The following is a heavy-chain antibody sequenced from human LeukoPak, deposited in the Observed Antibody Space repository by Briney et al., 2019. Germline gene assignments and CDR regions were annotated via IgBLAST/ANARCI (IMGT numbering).Heavy chain of an antibody. D-gene: IGHD2-8*01. CDR2: IYYSGST. V-gene: IGHV4-59*01. CDR1: GGSISSYY. J-gene: IGHJ4*02. CDR3: ARGCTNGVCYVDY. Sequence: SETLSLTCTVSGGSISSYYWSWIRQPSGKGLEWIGYIYYSGSTNYNPSLKSRVTISVDTSKNQFSLKLSSVTAADTAVYYCARGCTNGVCYVDYWGQGTLVTVSS.